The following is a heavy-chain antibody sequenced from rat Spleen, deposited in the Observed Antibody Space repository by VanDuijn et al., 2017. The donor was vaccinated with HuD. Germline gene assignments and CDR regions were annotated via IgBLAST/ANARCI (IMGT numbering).Heavy chain of an antibody. Sequence: QVQLKESGPGLVQPSETLSLTCTVSGFSLTSYNVHWVRQPPGKGLEGMGGMWSGGSTDYNSALKSRLRISRGTSKNQVFLKMNSLQSXDTTTYYCARDXTRDYFDYXXXGVXVTVS. CDR2: MWSGGST. J-gene: IGHJ2*01. CDR3: ARDXTRDYFDY. V-gene: IGHV2-45*01. D-gene: IGHD1-10*01. CDR1: GFSLTSYN.